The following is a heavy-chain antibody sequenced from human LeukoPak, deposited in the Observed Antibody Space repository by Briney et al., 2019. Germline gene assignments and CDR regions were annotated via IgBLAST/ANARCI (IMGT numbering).Heavy chain of an antibody. CDR3: AKFSFGSIAVS. J-gene: IGHJ5*02. CDR1: GFTFSSYG. D-gene: IGHD6-19*01. CDR2: ISYDGSNK. Sequence: GGSLRLSCAASGFTFSSYGMHWVRQAPGKGLEWVAVISYDGSNKYYADSVKGRFTISRDNSKNTLCLQMNSLRAEDTAVYYCAKFSFGSIAVSWGQGTLVTVSS. V-gene: IGHV3-30*18.